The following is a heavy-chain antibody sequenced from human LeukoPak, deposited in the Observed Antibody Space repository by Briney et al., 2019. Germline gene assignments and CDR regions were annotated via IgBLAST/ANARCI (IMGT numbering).Heavy chain of an antibody. D-gene: IGHD4-17*01. CDR3: ARHRRSANNWFDP. CDR2: IYPGDSDT. CDR1: GYTFNSHW. V-gene: IGHV5-51*01. Sequence: GESLKISCKASGYTFNSHWIGWVRQMPGKGLEWMGIIYPGDSDTRYSPSFQGQVTISADKSISTVYLQWSSLKASDTAMYYCARHRRSANNWFDPWGQGTLVTVSS. J-gene: IGHJ5*02.